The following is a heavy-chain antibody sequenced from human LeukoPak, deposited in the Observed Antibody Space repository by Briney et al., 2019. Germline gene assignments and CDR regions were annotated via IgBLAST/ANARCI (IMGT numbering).Heavy chain of an antibody. J-gene: IGHJ3*02. Sequence: SVKVSCKASGGSFSSYAINWVRQAPGQGLEWMGGIIPLFATPNYGQKFQDRVTITADKSTSTAYMELSSLRSEDTAVYYCARRSSADAFDIWGQGTMVTVSS. V-gene: IGHV1-69*06. CDR2: IIPLFATP. D-gene: IGHD3-22*01. CDR1: GGSFSSYA. CDR3: ARRSSADAFDI.